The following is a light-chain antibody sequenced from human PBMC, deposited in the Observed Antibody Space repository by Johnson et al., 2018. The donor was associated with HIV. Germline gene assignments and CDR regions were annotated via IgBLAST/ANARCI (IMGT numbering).Light chain of an antibody. V-gene: IGLV1-51*02. CDR1: SSNIENYF. CDR3: GIWDASLSPHYV. J-gene: IGLJ1*01. CDR2: EDN. Sequence: QSALTQPPSVSAAPGQRVNISCSGNSSNIENYFVSWYQQLPGAAPRLVIYEDNKRPSGIPDRFSGSKSGASANLGITGLQTGDEADYYCGIWDASLSPHYVFGTGTTITVL.